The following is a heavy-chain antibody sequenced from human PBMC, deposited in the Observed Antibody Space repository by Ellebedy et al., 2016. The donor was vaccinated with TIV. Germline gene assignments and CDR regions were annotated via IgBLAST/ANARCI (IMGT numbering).Heavy chain of an antibody. Sequence: GGSLRLSCTASGFTFSNYAISWVRQAPGKGLEWVAKTSQDGSEKYYLDSVKGRFTISRDNAKNSLYLQMSSLRVEDTAVFYCATDGSYGDYRSPTHALQIWGQGTMVTVSS. CDR3: ATDGSYGDYRSPTHALQI. J-gene: IGHJ3*02. CDR1: GFTFSNYA. V-gene: IGHV3-7*01. CDR2: TSQDGSEK. D-gene: IGHD4-17*01.